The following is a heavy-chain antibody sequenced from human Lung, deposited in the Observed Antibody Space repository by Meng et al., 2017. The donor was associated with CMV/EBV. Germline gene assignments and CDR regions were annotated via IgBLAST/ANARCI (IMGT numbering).Heavy chain of an antibody. CDR2: IKQDGSEI. Sequence: GESXKISCAASGFSFSTYWMNWVRQAPGKGLEWVASIKQDGSEIYYVDSVKGRFTISRDNAKKSLYLQMDSLRAEDTAVYYCATYGWTPDYWGQGTLGTVSS. J-gene: IGHJ4*02. CDR1: GFSFSTYW. CDR3: ATYGWTPDY. D-gene: IGHD2-8*02. V-gene: IGHV3-7*01.